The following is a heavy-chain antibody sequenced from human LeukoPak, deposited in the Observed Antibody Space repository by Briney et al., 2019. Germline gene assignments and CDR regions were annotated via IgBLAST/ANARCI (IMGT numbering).Heavy chain of an antibody. J-gene: IGHJ6*04. V-gene: IGHV4-59*01. Sequence: SETLSLTCTVSGGSISSYYWSWIRQPPGKGLEWIGYIYYSGSTNYNPSLKSRVTISVDTSKNQFSLKLSSVIAADTAVYYCARVLHSGWPSPYYYYYGMDVWGKGTTVTVSS. D-gene: IGHD6-19*01. CDR3: ARVLHSGWPSPYYYYYGMDV. CDR2: IYYSGST. CDR1: GGSISSYY.